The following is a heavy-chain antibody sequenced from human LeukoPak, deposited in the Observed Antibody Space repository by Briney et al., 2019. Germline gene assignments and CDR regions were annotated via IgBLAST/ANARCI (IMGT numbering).Heavy chain of an antibody. Sequence: GGSLRLSCAASGFTVSSDYMSWVRQAPGKGLEWVSYISSSSSTIYYADSVKGRFTISRDNAKNSLYLQMNSLRAEDTAVYYCARPKTVVVAATNQWSDAFDIWGQGTMVTVSS. CDR2: ISSSSSTI. D-gene: IGHD2-15*01. J-gene: IGHJ3*02. CDR3: ARPKTVVVAATNQWSDAFDI. V-gene: IGHV3-48*01. CDR1: GFTVSSDY.